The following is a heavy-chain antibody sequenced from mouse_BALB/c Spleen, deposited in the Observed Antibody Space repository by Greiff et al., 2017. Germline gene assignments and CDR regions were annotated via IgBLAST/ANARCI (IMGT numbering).Heavy chain of an antibody. Sequence: QVQLQQSGSELRSPGSSVKLSCKDFDSDVFPIAFVSWVRQTPGHGFEWIGDILPSIGRTIYGEKYEDKAKLDADTVSNTAYLELNSLTSEDSAIYQSARGAYNDRRAYYYDYWGQGTTLTVSS. CDR1: DSDVFPIAF. J-gene: IGHJ2*01. CDR3: ARGAYNDRRAYYYDY. D-gene: IGHD2-4*01. CDR2: ILPSIGRT. V-gene: IGHV15-2*02.